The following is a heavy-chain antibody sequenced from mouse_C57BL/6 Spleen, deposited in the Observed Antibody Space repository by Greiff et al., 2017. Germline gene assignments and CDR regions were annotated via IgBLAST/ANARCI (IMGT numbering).Heavy chain of an antibody. J-gene: IGHJ3*01. CDR2: IYPGSGST. Sequence: QVQLQQPGAELVKPGASVTMSCKASGYTFTSYWITWVKQRPGQGLEWIGDIYPGSGSTNYNEMIKSKATLTVDTSSSTAYMQLSSLASEDAAVYYCARRIYGYDWFAYWGQGTLVTVSA. V-gene: IGHV1-55*01. CDR1: GYTFTSYW. CDR3: ARRIYGYDWFAY. D-gene: IGHD2-2*01.